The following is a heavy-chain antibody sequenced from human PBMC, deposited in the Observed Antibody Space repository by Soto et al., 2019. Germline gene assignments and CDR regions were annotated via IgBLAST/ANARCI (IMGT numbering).Heavy chain of an antibody. V-gene: IGHV3-21*01. CDR3: ARDPPGYNSACDEAYYRDV. D-gene: IGHD6-19*01. J-gene: IGHJ6*03. CDR2: ITSSSSYI. Sequence: EVQLVESGGGLVRPGGSLRLSCAASGFTFSDYSMNWVRQAPGKGLEWVSFITSSSSYIYYADSVKGRFTISRDNAKNSRYLETNSLRDDDTAVYFGARDPPGYNSACDEAYYRDVWGKGPPVTVS. CDR1: GFTFSDYS.